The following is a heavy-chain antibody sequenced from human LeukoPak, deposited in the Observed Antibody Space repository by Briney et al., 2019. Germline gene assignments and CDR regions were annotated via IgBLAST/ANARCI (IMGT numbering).Heavy chain of an antibody. CDR1: GFTFRTYG. V-gene: IGHV3-23*01. J-gene: IGHJ3*02. CDR3: AKDRDDYVWGSYLGAFDI. CDR2: ISGSGGST. Sequence: GGSLRLSCAASGFTFRTYGMHWVRQAPGKGLEWVSLISGSGGSTYYADSVKGRFTISRDNLKNTLYLQMNSLRAEDTAVFYCAKDRDDYVWGSYLGAFDIWGQGTMVTVSS. D-gene: IGHD3-16*01.